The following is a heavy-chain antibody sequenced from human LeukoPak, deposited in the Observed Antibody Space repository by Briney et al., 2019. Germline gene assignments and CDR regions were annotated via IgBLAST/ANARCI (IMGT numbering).Heavy chain of an antibody. CDR3: GRALGSPLDY. J-gene: IGHJ4*02. Sequence: PGGSLRLSCAASGFTFSSDWMHWVRQVPGKGLVWVSRINSDGSSTAYADSVKGRFTISRDNAKNTLYLQMNSLRVEDTAVYYCGRALGSPLDYWGQGTLVTVSS. D-gene: IGHD1-26*01. V-gene: IGHV3-74*01. CDR1: GFTFSSDW. CDR2: INSDGSST.